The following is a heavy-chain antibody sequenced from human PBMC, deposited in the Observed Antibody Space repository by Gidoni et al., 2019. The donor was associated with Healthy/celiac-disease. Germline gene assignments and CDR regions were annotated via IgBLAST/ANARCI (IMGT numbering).Heavy chain of an antibody. CDR3: AKEGRGNFDY. D-gene: IGHD3-10*01. V-gene: IGHV3-43*01. CDR1: GFPFDDYT. CDR2: ISWDGGST. Sequence: EVPLVESGGVTVLPGGFLSLSRAAYGFPFDDYTMHWVRQAPWKGLEWVSLISWDGGSTYYADSVKGRFTISRDNSKNSLYLQMNSLRTEDTALYYCAKEGRGNFDYWGQGTLVTVSS. J-gene: IGHJ4*02.